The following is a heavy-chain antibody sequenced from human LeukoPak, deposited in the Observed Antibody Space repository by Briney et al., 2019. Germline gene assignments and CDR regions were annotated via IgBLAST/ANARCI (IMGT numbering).Heavy chain of an antibody. CDR2: INPNSGGT. CDR1: GYTFRDYG. Sequence: GASVKVSCKTSGYTFRDYGITWVRQAPGQGLEWMGWINPNSGGTNYAQKFQGRVTMTRDTSISTAYMELSRLRSDDTAVYYCALAVGARTTVVRAPFDPWGQGTLVTVSS. J-gene: IGHJ5*02. CDR3: ALAVGARTTVVRAPFDP. V-gene: IGHV1-2*02. D-gene: IGHD4-23*01.